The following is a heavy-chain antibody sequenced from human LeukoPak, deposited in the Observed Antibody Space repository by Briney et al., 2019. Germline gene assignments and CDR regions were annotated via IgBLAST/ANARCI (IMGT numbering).Heavy chain of an antibody. V-gene: IGHV3-33*01. CDR3: ARDSSLRWTRYYFDY. D-gene: IGHD4-23*01. CDR2: IWYDGSNK. J-gene: IGHJ4*02. Sequence: GGSLRLSCAASGFAFSSYGMHWVRQAPGKGLEWVAVIWYDGSNKYYADSVKGRFTISRDNSKNTLYLQMNSLRAEDTAVYYCARDSSLRWTRYYFDYWGQGTLVTVSS. CDR1: GFAFSSYG.